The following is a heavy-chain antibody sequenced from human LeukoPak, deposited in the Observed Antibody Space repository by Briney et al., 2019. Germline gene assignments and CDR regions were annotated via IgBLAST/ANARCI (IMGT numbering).Heavy chain of an antibody. CDR1: GFSFSSYN. CDR2: ISSSSSPI. J-gene: IGHJ4*02. D-gene: IGHD4-17*01. Sequence: PGGSLRLSCAASGFSFSSYNMNWVRQAPGKGLEWVSYISSSSSPIYYADSVKGRFTISRDNAKNSLYLQINRLRDEDTAVYYCVGATVTTEAHYWGQGTLVTVSS. V-gene: IGHV3-48*02. CDR3: VGATVTTEAHY.